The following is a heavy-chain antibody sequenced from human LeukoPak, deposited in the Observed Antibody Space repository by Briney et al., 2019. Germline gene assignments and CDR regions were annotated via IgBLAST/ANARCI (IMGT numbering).Heavy chain of an antibody. V-gene: IGHV1-2*02. Sequence: ASVKVSCKASGYTFTGYYMHWVRQAPGQGLEWMGWINPNSGGTNYAQKFQGRVTMTRDMSTSTVYMELSSLRSEDTAVYYCARERGVVVAATGKYNWFDPWGQGTLVTVSS. CDR3: ARERGVVVAATGKYNWFDP. J-gene: IGHJ5*02. D-gene: IGHD2-15*01. CDR1: GYTFTGYY. CDR2: INPNSGGT.